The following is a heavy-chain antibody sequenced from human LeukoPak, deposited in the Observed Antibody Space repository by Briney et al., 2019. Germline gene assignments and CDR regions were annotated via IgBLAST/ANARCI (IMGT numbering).Heavy chain of an antibody. D-gene: IGHD3-22*01. Sequence: GGSLRLSCAASGFTFSSYGMSWVRQAPGKGLEWVSVIYSGGSTYYADSVKGRLTISRDNSKNTLYLQMNSLRAEDTAVYYCARHSSSYYYDSSGYYSRNYYYYYMDVWGKGTTVTVSS. J-gene: IGHJ6*03. CDR3: ARHSSSYYYDSSGYYSRNYYYYYMDV. CDR2: IYSGGST. V-gene: IGHV3-66*04. CDR1: GFTFSSYG.